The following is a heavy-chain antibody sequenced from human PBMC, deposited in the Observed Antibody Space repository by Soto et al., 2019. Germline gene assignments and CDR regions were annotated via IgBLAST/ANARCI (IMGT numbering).Heavy chain of an antibody. V-gene: IGHV3-9*01. Sequence: HPGGSLRLSCEGSGFKFDDYAMHWVRQVPGKGLEWVSGVDRNSGSIGYGDSVKGRFTISRDNAKNSLYLQMNSLRSEDTAFYYCVRPKATYGYGEFDYWGQGTLVTVSS. CDR1: GFKFDDYA. J-gene: IGHJ4*02. CDR2: VDRNSGSI. CDR3: VRPKATYGYGEFDY. D-gene: IGHD5-18*01.